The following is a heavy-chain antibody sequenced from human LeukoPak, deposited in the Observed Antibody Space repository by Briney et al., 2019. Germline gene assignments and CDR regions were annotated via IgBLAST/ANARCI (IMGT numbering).Heavy chain of an antibody. J-gene: IGHJ4*02. Sequence: GGSLRLSCSAPGFTFSSFDMHWVRQAPGKGLEYISAISPNGGSTYHADSVKGRFTISRNNSKNTLYLQMSSLRIEDTAVYYCVKIARDWGQGTLVTVSS. CDR1: GFTFSSFD. CDR3: VKIARD. V-gene: IGHV3-64D*09. CDR2: ISPNGGST.